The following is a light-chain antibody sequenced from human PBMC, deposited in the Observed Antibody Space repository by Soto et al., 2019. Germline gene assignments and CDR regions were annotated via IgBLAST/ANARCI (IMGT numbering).Light chain of an antibody. V-gene: IGKV3-11*01. Sequence: EIVLTQSPDTLSLSPGERATLSCRASQSVRSSLAWYQQKPGQAPRLLIYDASNRATGIPARFSGSGSGTDFTLTISSLEAEDFAVYYCQQRSNWPPEFTFVPGTKVDIK. CDR1: QSVRSS. CDR3: QQRSNWPPEFT. J-gene: IGKJ3*01. CDR2: DAS.